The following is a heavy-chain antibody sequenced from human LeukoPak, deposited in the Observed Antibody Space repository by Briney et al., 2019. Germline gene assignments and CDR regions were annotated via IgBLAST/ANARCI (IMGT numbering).Heavy chain of an antibody. V-gene: IGHV3-21*01. Sequence: PGGSLRLSCAASGFTFSTYSMNWVRQAPGKGLEWVSSISSSSTYIYYADSVKGRFTISRDNAKNSLYLQMNSLRAEDTAVCYCARDLNTGYSSGWYIDYWGQGTLVTVSS. CDR2: ISSSSTYI. J-gene: IGHJ4*02. D-gene: IGHD6-19*01. CDR3: ARDLNTGYSSGWYIDY. CDR1: GFTFSTYS.